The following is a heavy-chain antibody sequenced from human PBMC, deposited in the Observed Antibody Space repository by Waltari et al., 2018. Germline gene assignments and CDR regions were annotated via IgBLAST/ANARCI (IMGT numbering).Heavy chain of an antibody. Sequence: EVQLVESGGGLVQPGGSLRLSCAASGFTLSNYWMSWVRQAPGKGLEWVANIKQDGSEKNYVDSVKGRFTISRDNAKNSLYLQMNSLGAEDTAVYYCAKDSYSKGDYWGQGTLVTVSS. D-gene: IGHD1-26*01. CDR2: IKQDGSEK. CDR1: GFTLSNYW. V-gene: IGHV3-7*04. CDR3: AKDSYSKGDY. J-gene: IGHJ4*02.